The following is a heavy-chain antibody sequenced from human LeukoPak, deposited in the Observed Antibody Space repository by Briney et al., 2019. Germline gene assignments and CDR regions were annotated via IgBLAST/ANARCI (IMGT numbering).Heavy chain of an antibody. Sequence: SETLSLTCTVSGGSISTSYWNWIRLPAGKGLEWIGRIYISGSPKYNPSLKSRATMSVDTSKNHFSLKLRSVTAADTAVYYCAKATAGVEATTGFDSWGHGTLVTVAS. V-gene: IGHV4-4*07. CDR1: GGSISTSY. CDR2: IYISGSP. J-gene: IGHJ5*01. D-gene: IGHD1-26*01. CDR3: AKATAGVEATTGFDS.